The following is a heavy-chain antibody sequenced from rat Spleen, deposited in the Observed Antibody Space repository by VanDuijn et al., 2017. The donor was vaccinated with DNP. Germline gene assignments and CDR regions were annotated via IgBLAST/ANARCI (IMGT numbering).Heavy chain of an antibody. V-gene: IGHV5-22*01. CDR1: GFTFSNSD. J-gene: IGHJ2*01. Sequence: EVQVVDSGGGLVQPGRSMKLSCAASGFTFSNSDMAWVRQAPTKGLEWVASISYDGSSIYYGDSVKGRFTISRDNAEGTLNLQMNSLRSEDTATYYCASHTYYGYDYFVYWGQGVMVTVSS. CDR2: ISYDGSSI. CDR3: ASHTYYGYDYFVY. D-gene: IGHD1-9*01.